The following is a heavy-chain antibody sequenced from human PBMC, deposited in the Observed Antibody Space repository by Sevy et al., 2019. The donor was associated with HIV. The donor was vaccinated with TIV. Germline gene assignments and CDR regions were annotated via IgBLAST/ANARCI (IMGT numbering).Heavy chain of an antibody. J-gene: IGHJ4*02. D-gene: IGHD1-1*01. CDR2: VWYDGSDK. Sequence: GGSLRLSCAASGFSFGSYGMHWVRQAPGKGLEWVALVWYDGSDKYYADSVKGRFTISRDNSKNTLYLQMNSLRVEDTAVYYCARDSGLQLFRYWGQGTLVTVSS. CDR3: ARDSGLQLFRY. CDR1: GFSFGSYG. V-gene: IGHV3-33*01.